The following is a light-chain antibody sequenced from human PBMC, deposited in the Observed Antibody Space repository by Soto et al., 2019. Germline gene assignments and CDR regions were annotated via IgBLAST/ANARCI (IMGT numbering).Light chain of an antibody. J-gene: IGKJ4*01. CDR3: QQRSNWPLT. CDR1: RVFTGT. V-gene: IGKV3-11*01. CDR2: DAS. Sequence: EFLLPNLQPPLPWPPGERATPPGRAGRVFTGTLAWYQQKPGQAPRLLIYDASNRATGIPARFSGSGSGTDFTLSISSLEPEDFAVYYCQQRSNWPLTFGGGTKVEIK.